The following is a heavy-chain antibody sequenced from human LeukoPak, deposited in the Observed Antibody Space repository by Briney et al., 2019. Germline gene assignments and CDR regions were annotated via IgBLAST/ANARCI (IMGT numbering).Heavy chain of an antibody. Sequence: SETLSLTCTVSGYSISSGYYWGWIRQPPGKGLEWIGSIYHSGSTYYNPSLKSRVTISVDTSKNQFSLKLSSVTAADTAVYYCARVPTDLHDYGGNREFVFDYWGQGTLVTVSS. CDR1: GYSISSGYY. CDR2: IYHSGST. V-gene: IGHV4-38-2*02. J-gene: IGHJ4*02. CDR3: ARVPTDLHDYGGNREFVFDY. D-gene: IGHD4-23*01.